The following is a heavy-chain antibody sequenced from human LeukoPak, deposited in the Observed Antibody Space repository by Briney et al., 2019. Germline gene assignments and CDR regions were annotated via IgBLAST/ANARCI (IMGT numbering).Heavy chain of an antibody. D-gene: IGHD5-24*01. V-gene: IGHV4-59*02. J-gene: IGHJ5*02. CDR1: GFTVSSNS. CDR3: ARLRGAIIAHNWFDP. Sequence: GPLRLSCTVSGFTVSSNSMSWVRQPPGKGLECIGYISYSGSTNFNPSLKSRVTISVDSSKNQFSLKLSSVTAADTAVYYCARLRGAIIAHNWFDPWGQGTLVTVSS. CDR2: ISYSGST.